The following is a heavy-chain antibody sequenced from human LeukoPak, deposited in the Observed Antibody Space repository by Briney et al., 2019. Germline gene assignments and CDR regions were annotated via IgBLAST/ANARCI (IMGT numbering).Heavy chain of an antibody. Sequence: GESLKISCKGSGYSFTNYWIGWVRQMPGKGLEWMGIIYPGDFDTRYSPSFQGQVTISADKSISTAYLQWSSLKASDTAMYYCARGYGSSSWYNPFDYWGQGTLVTVSS. V-gene: IGHV5-51*01. D-gene: IGHD6-13*01. CDR3: ARGYGSSSWYNPFDY. J-gene: IGHJ4*02. CDR2: IYPGDFDT. CDR1: GYSFTNYW.